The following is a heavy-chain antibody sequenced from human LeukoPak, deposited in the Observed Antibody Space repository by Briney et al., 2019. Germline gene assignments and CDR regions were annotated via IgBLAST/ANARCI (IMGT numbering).Heavy chain of an antibody. CDR3: AREKYYYDSSGYYYAGAFDI. Sequence: GGSLRLSCAASGFTFSSYAMHWVRQAPGKGLEWVAVISYDGSNKYYADSVKGRFTISRDNSKNTLYLQMNSLRAEDTAVYYCAREKYYYDSSGYYYAGAFDIWGQGTMVTVSS. J-gene: IGHJ3*02. CDR1: GFTFSSYA. V-gene: IGHV3-30*04. D-gene: IGHD3-22*01. CDR2: ISYDGSNK.